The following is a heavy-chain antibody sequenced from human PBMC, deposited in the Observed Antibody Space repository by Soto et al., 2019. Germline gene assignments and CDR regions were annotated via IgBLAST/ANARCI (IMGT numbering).Heavy chain of an antibody. V-gene: IGHV4-30-4*01. CDR1: GDSISSADYY. J-gene: IGHJ5*02. CDR2: IFYSGTT. CDR3: ARVSQYCSETSCYLDP. D-gene: IGHD2-2*01. Sequence: PSETLSLTCTVSGDSISSADYYWSWIRQTPGKGLEWIGHIFYSGTTYYNPSLKSRLTISVDTTKNQFSLKLNSVTAADTAVYYCARVSQYCSETSCYLDPWGQGTLVTVSS.